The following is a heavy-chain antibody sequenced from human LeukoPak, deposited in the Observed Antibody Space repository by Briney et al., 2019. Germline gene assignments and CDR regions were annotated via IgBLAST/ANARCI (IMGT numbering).Heavy chain of an antibody. CDR1: GFTFSSYA. D-gene: IGHD5-12*01. CDR3: AKGRYSGYDTDY. Sequence: PGGSLRLSCAASGFTFSSYAMSWVRQGPGKGLEWVSAISGCGGSTYYADSVKGRFTISRDNSKNTLYLQMNSLRAEDTAVYYCAKGRYSGYDTDYWGQGTLVTVYS. V-gene: IGHV3-23*01. J-gene: IGHJ4*02. CDR2: ISGCGGST.